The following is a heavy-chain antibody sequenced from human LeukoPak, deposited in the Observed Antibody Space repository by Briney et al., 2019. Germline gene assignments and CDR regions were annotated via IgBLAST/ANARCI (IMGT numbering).Heavy chain of an antibody. J-gene: IGHJ4*02. Sequence: GASVKVSCKASGGTFSSYAISWVRQAPGQGLEWMGRIIPILGIANYAQKFQGRVTITADKSTSTAYMELSSLRSEDTAVNYCARGGYSGQSDYWGQGTLVTVSS. CDR1: GGTFSSYA. V-gene: IGHV1-69*04. D-gene: IGHD3-16*02. CDR2: IIPILGIA. CDR3: ARGGYSGQSDY.